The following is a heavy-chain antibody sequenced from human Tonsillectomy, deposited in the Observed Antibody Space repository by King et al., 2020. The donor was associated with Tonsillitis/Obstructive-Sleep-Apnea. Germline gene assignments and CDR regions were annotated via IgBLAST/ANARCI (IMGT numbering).Heavy chain of an antibody. CDR2: IWYDGSNK. CDR3: ARDSGYYDILTGYFGTSTWGYFDY. J-gene: IGHJ4*02. CDR1: GFTFSSYG. V-gene: IGHV3-33*01. D-gene: IGHD3-9*01. Sequence: QVQLVESGGGVVQPGRSLRLSCAASGFTFSSYGMHWVRQAPGKGLEWVAVIWYDGSNKYYADSVKGRFTISRDNSKNTLYLQMNSLRAEDTAVYYCARDSGYYDILTGYFGTSTWGYFDYWGQGTLVTVSS.